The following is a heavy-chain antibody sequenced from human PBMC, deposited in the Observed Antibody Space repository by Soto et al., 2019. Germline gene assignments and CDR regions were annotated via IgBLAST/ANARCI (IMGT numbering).Heavy chain of an antibody. Sequence: QVQLVESGGGVVQPGSSLRLSCAASGFTFSNHGMHWVRQAPGKGPEWVAVIWYDGSNKYYADSVKGRVTISRDNSKSTLYLQMNSLRAEDTAVYYCARDEGSYSSFHNVDSWGQGTMETVSS. CDR1: GFTFSNHG. J-gene: IGHJ4*02. CDR2: IWYDGSNK. CDR3: ARDEGSYSSFHNVDS. D-gene: IGHD6-6*01. V-gene: IGHV3-33*01.